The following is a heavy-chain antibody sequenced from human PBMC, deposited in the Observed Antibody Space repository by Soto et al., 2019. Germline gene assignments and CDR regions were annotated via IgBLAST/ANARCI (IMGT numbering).Heavy chain of an antibody. Sequence: EVQLVQSGAEVKKAGESLKISCNGSGYSFTNYWIGWVRQMPGKGLELMGIIYPGDSDTRYSSSFQGQVTISADKSISTAYLQWSSLKASDTAMYYCARRTITLLRGAQDFWGQGTLVTVSS. CDR1: GYSFTNYW. CDR3: ARRTITLLRGAQDF. D-gene: IGHD3-10*01. J-gene: IGHJ4*02. CDR2: IYPGDSDT. V-gene: IGHV5-51*03.